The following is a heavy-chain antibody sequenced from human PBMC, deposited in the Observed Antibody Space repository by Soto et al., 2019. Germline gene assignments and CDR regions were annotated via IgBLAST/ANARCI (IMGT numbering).Heavy chain of an antibody. CDR2: ISYDGSNK. CDR1: GFTFSSYA. CDR3: ARLRFLEWDPIEDAFDI. D-gene: IGHD3-3*01. V-gene: IGHV3-30-3*01. Sequence: QVQLVESGGGVVQPGRSLRLSCAASGFTFSSYAMHWVRQAPGKGLEWVAVISYDGSNKYYADSVKGRFTISRDNSKKTMYLQMNGLRAEDTAVYYCARLRFLEWDPIEDAFDIWGQGTMVTVSS. J-gene: IGHJ3*02.